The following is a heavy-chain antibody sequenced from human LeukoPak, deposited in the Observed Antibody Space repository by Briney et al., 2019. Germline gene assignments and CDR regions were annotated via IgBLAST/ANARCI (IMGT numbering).Heavy chain of an antibody. V-gene: IGHV3-73*01. CDR1: GFTFSGSA. Sequence: PGGSLRLSCAASGFTFSGSAMHWVRQASGKGLEWVGRIRSKANSYATAYAASVKGRFTITRDDSKNTAYLQMNSLKTEDTAVYYCTTQEPSGGHDYWGQGTLVTVSS. CDR3: TTQEPSGGHDY. J-gene: IGHJ4*02. D-gene: IGHD1-14*01. CDR2: IRSKANSYAT.